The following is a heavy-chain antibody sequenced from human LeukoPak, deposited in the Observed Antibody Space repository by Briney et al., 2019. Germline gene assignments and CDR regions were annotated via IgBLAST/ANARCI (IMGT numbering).Heavy chain of an antibody. V-gene: IGHV3-23*01. CDR1: GFTFSSYA. D-gene: IGHD3-9*01. J-gene: IGHJ4*02. Sequence: QPGGSLRLSCAASGFTFSSYAMSWVRQAPGKGLEWVSAICGRGGSTYYADSVKGRFTISRDNSKNTLYLQMNSLRAEDTAVYYCAKGPRLYDILTGPFDYWGQGTLVTVSS. CDR2: ICGRGGST. CDR3: AKGPRLYDILTGPFDY.